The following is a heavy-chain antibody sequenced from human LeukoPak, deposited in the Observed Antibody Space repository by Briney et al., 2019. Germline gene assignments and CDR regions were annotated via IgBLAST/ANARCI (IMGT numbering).Heavy chain of an antibody. D-gene: IGHD5-24*01. CDR1: GGSISSSSYY. V-gene: IGHV3-23*01. J-gene: IGHJ3*02. CDR3: AKDGDGYNSRVAFDI. Sequence: ETLSLTCTVSGGSISSSSYYWGWIRQPPGKGLEWVSAISGSGGSTYYADSVKGRFTISRDNSKNTLYLQMNSLRAEDTAVYYCAKDGDGYNSRVAFDIWGQGTMVTVSS. CDR2: ISGSGGST.